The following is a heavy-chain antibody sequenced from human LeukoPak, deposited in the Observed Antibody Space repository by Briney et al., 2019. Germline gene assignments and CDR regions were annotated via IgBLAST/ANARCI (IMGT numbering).Heavy chain of an antibody. CDR3: VRGWGSNVYTSAFDV. Sequence: GGSLRLSCAASGFTFSTYGMHWVRQAPGKGLEWVTVIWHDGSHKDYADSVKGRFTISRDNSKNTLYLQMNDLRAEDTAVYFCVRGWGSNVYTSAFDVWGQGTMVTVSS. CDR1: GFTFSTYG. J-gene: IGHJ3*01. V-gene: IGHV3-33*01. D-gene: IGHD3-16*01. CDR2: IWHDGSHK.